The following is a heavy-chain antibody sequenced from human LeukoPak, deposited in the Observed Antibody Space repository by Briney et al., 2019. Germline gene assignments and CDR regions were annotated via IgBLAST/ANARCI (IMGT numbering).Heavy chain of an antibody. CDR1: GFTFSSYA. CDR3: ARVEYCSGGSCYDY. J-gene: IGHJ4*02. CDR2: INHSGST. V-gene: IGHV4-34*01. Sequence: GSLRLSCAASGFTFSSYAMSWVRQAPGKGLEWIGEINHSGSTNYNPSLKSRVTISVDTSKNQFSLKLSSVTAADTAVYYCARVEYCSGGSCYDYWGQGTLVTVSS. D-gene: IGHD2-15*01.